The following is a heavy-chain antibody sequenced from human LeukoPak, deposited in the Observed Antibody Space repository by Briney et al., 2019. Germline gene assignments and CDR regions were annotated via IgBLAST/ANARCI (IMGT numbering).Heavy chain of an antibody. D-gene: IGHD3-22*01. CDR1: GGSISSYY. CDR2: IYYSGST. Sequence: SETLSLTCTVSGGSISSYYWSWIRQPPGKGLEWIGYIYYSGSTYYNPSLKSRVTISVDTSKNQFSLKLSSVTAADTAVYYCARDRNYDSSGSDAFDIWGQGTMVTVSS. V-gene: IGHV4-59*12. J-gene: IGHJ3*02. CDR3: ARDRNYDSSGSDAFDI.